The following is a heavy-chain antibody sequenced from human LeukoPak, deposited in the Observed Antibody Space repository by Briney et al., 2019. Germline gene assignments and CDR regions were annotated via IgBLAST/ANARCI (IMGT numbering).Heavy chain of an antibody. CDR3: ARSGGYNSGGSSYYYYMDV. J-gene: IGHJ6*03. D-gene: IGHD5-24*01. CDR2: ISGSSSYI. V-gene: IGHV3-21*01. Sequence: GGSLRLSCAASGFTFSSYSMNWVRQAPGKGLEWVSSISGSSSYIYYADSVKGRFTISRDNAKNSLYLQMNSLRAEDTAVYYCARSGGYNSGGSSYYYYMDVWGKGTTVTVSS. CDR1: GFTFSSYS.